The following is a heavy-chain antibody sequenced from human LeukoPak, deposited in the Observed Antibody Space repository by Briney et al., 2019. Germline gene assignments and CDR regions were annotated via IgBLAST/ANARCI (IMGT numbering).Heavy chain of an antibody. CDR2: IKSDGSST. D-gene: IGHD2-2*01. Sequence: GGSLRLSCAASGFNFSTSWMHWVRQAPGKGLVWVSRIKSDGSSTSYADFVKGRVTISRDNSKNTLYLQMNSLSAEDTAVYYCAKRGNPAVGHHYLDVWGKGTTVSVSS. CDR1: GFNFSTSW. V-gene: IGHV3-74*01. J-gene: IGHJ6*03. CDR3: AKRGNPAVGHHYLDV.